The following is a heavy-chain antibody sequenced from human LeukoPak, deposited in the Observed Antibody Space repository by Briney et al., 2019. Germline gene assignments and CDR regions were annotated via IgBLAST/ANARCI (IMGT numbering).Heavy chain of an antibody. V-gene: IGHV3-66*01. CDR3: ARDGKSYYYDSSGLEYFQH. CDR1: GFTVSSNY. J-gene: IGHJ1*01. Sequence: GGSLRLSCAASGFTVSSNYMSWVRQARGKGLEWVSVIYSGGSTYYADSVKGRFTISRDNSKNTLYLQMNSLRAEDTAVYYCARDGKSYYYDSSGLEYFQHWGQGTLVTVSS. CDR2: IYSGGST. D-gene: IGHD3-22*01.